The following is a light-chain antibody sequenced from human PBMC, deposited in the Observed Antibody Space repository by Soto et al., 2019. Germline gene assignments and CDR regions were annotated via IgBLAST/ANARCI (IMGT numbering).Light chain of an antibody. CDR1: SSDVGGYNY. J-gene: IGLJ1*01. Sequence: QSALTQPPSASASPGQSVAITCTVTSSDVGGYNYVSWYQQHPGKAPKLMIYEDTLRPSGVPDRFSGSKSGNTASLTVSGLQADDEADYYCSSYAGSNNYVFGTGTKVTVL. CDR2: EDT. CDR3: SSYAGSNNYV. V-gene: IGLV2-8*01.